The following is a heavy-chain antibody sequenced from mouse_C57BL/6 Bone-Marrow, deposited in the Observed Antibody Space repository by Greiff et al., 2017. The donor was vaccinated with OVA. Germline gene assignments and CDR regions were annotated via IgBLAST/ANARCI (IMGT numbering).Heavy chain of an antibody. V-gene: IGHV1-22*01. CDR2: INPNNGGT. D-gene: IGHD2-4*01. CDR3: ARGHYDYGAWFAY. CDR1: GYTFTDYN. J-gene: IGHJ3*01. Sequence: VQLKESGPELVKPGASVKMSCKASGYTFTDYNMHWVKQSHGKSLEWIGYINPNNGGTSYNQKFKGKATLTVNKSSSTAYMELRSLTSEDSAVYYCARGHYDYGAWFAYWGQGTLVTVSA.